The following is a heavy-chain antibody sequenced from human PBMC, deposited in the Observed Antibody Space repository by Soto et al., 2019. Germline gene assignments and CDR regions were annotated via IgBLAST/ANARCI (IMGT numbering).Heavy chain of an antibody. D-gene: IGHD1-1*01. CDR3: ARDRGATAYYYYGMAV. V-gene: IGHV1-69*08. Sequence: QVQLVQSGAEVKKPGSSVKVSCKASGGTFSSYTISWVRQAPGQGLEWMGRIIPILGIANYAQKFQGRVTIPXXQXTXXAYMELSSLRSEDTDVYYCARDRGATAYYYYGMAVWGQGTTVTVSS. J-gene: IGHJ6*02. CDR1: GGTFSSYT. CDR2: IIPILGIA.